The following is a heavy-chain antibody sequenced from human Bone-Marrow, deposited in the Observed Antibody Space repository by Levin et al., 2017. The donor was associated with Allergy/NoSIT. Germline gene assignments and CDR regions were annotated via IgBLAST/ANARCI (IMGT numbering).Heavy chain of an antibody. D-gene: IGHD1-1*01. V-gene: IGHV3-30*04. CDR3: ARGRYGSAGTTRYHGVDV. CDR1: GFSLRTYE. J-gene: IGHJ6*02. CDR2: ISYDGIRK. Sequence: PGGSLRLSCAVSGFSLRTYEMHWVRQAPGKGLEWVAFISYDGIRKDYRDPVKGRFTVPRDDSKNTVYLQMDSLRAEDTAVYYCARGRYGSAGTTRYHGVDVWGQGTTVTVSS.